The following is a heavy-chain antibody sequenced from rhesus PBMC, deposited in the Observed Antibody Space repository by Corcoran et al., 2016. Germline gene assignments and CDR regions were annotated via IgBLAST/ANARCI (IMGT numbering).Heavy chain of an antibody. CDR1: GASISSNY. Sequence: QVQLQESGPGLVQPSETLPLTCAVSGASISSNYWSWLRQPPGKGLEWLRYIYGGSGCTSYNPALKSRVTISKDTSKNQFSLKLSSVTAADTAVYYCASDDYGSSYRNWGQGVLVTVSS. CDR3: ASDDYGSSYRN. V-gene: IGHV4-147*01. J-gene: IGHJ4*01. CDR2: IYGGSGCT. D-gene: IGHD4-29*01.